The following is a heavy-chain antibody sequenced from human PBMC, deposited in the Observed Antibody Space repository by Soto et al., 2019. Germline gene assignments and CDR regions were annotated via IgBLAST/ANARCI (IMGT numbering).Heavy chain of an antibody. V-gene: IGHV1-69*12. CDR3: ARGLHVGYCSGGSCSYFDY. Sequence: QVQLVQSGAEVKKPGSSVKVSCKASGGTFSSYAISWVRQAPGQGLEWMGGIIPIFGTANYAQKFQGRVTITADEXXSXAXXELSSLRSEDTAVYYCARGLHVGYCSGGSCSYFDYWGQGTLVTVSS. D-gene: IGHD2-15*01. CDR1: GGTFSSYA. CDR2: IIPIFGTA. J-gene: IGHJ4*02.